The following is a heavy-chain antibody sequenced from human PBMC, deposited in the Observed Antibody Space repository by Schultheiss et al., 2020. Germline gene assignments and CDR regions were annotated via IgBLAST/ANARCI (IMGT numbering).Heavy chain of an antibody. CDR3: AKDLAPLDPGYFDL. CDR2: IWYDGSNK. D-gene: IGHD3-9*01. J-gene: IGHJ2*01. Sequence: GGSLRLSCAASGFTFSSYGMHWVRQAPGKGLEWVAVIWYDGSNKYYADSVKGRFTISRDNSKNTLYLQMNSLRAEDTAVYYCAKDLAPLDPGYFDLWGRGNLGTVSS. V-gene: IGHV3-30*02. CDR1: GFTFSSYG.